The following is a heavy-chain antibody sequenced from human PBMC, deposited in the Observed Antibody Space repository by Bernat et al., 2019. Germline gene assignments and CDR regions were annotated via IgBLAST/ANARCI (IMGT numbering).Heavy chain of an antibody. V-gene: IGHV3-30*18. J-gene: IGHJ4*02. D-gene: IGHD6-19*01. CDR3: AKDSLYSSGWYGVGD. CDR1: GFTFSSFG. Sequence: QVHLVESGGGVVQPGRSLRLSCAASGFTFSSFGMHWVRQAPGKGLAWVAAISHDRNTLYYAESVKGRFTISTDDSKNTLYLQLDSLRAEDTAMYYCAKDSLYSSGWYGVGDWGQGTLVTVAS. CDR2: ISHDRNTL.